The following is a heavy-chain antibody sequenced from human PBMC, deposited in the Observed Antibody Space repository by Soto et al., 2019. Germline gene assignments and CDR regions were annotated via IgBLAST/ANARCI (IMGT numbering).Heavy chain of an antibody. Sequence: QLHLRESGPGLVKPSETLSLTCTVSGGSITSSSYYWGWIRQPPGKGLEWIGSIYYSGSTYYNPSLKSRVTISVDTSKIQFSLKLSSVTAADTAVYYCATQEVGGSYVYTFDPWGQGTLVTVSS. D-gene: IGHD1-26*01. CDR2: IYYSGST. V-gene: IGHV4-39*01. CDR3: ATQEVGGSYVYTFDP. CDR1: GGSITSSSYY. J-gene: IGHJ5*02.